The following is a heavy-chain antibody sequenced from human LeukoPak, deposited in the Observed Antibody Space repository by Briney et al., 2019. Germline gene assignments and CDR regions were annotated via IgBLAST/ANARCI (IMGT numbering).Heavy chain of an antibody. Sequence: SSETLSLTCAVYGGSFSSYFWGWLRQPPGKGLEWIGYIYSTGTTTYSPSLQSRVTLSVDTSKNQFSLKLSAVTAADTAVYYCARVGPRRDGYNVDYWGQGTLVTVSS. CDR2: IYSTGTT. J-gene: IGHJ4*02. CDR3: ARVGPRRDGYNVDY. V-gene: IGHV4-59*01. D-gene: IGHD5-24*01. CDR1: GGSFSSYF.